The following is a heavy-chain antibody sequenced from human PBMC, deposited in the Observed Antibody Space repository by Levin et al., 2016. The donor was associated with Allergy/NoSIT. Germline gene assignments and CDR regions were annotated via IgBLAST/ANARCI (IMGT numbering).Heavy chain of an antibody. CDR1: GYSFTSYW. CDR2: IYPGDSDT. V-gene: IGHV5-51*01. J-gene: IGHJ5*02. CDR3: ARLPPEHDYGENWFDP. Sequence: GGSLRLSCKGSGYSFTSYWIGWVRQMPGKGLEWMGIIYPGDSDTRYSPSFQGQVTISADKSISTAYLQWSSLKASDTAMYYCARLPPEHDYGENWFDPWGQGTLVTVSS. D-gene: IGHD4-17*01.